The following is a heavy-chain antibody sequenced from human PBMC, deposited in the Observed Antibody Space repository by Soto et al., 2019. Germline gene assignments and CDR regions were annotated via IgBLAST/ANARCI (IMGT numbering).Heavy chain of an antibody. CDR1: GGTFSNST. Sequence: QVQLVQAGTEMKRPGSSVKVSCETSGGTFSNSTFNWVRQAPGQGLEWMGWIIPVHNITNYTQKFQGRTNTAAVKSTRTPYLELSSLRSDYTAIYFFATAPPARSPSLSSGPGTPVTVSS. CDR2: IIPVHNIT. D-gene: IGHD2-15*01. J-gene: IGHJ5*02. V-gene: IGHV1-69*02. CDR3: ATAPPARSPSLS.